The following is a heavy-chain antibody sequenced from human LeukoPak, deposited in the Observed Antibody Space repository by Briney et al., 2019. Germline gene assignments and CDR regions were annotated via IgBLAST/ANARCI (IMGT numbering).Heavy chain of an antibody. Sequence: PGESLKISCEASGYSFTSYWIGWVRQMPGKGLEWMGIIFPSDSDSTYSPSFQGQVTISVDKSISTAYLQWNILKASDTAMYYCARQISDAFDIWGQGAMVTVSS. J-gene: IGHJ3*02. CDR1: GYSFTSYW. CDR2: IFPSDSDS. D-gene: IGHD3-10*01. CDR3: ARQISDAFDI. V-gene: IGHV5-51*01.